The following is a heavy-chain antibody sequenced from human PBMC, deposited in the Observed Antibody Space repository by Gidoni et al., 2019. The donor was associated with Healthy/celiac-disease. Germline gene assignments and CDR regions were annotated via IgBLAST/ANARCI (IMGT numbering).Heavy chain of an antibody. CDR3: ARGSLRYYFDY. CDR2: IYYSGST. V-gene: IGHV4-31*03. J-gene: IGHJ4*02. CDR1: GGSISSGGYY. Sequence: QVHLQESRPGLVKPSQTLSLTSTVSGGSISSGGYYWSWIRQHPGKGLEWIGYIYYSGSTYYNPSLKSRVTISVDTSKNQFSLKLSSVTAADTAVYYCARGSLRYYFDYWGQGTLVTVSS.